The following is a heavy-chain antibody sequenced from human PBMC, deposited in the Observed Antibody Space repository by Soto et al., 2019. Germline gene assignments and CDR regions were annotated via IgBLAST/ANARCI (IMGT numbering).Heavy chain of an antibody. Sequence: GXPVKVSCRASASPFTGPSRYWLRQPPGQGLEWMGWINPSSGGTEFAEKFQGRVTVTRDTSIRTVFLELNSLTSDDTGVYFCARDFRTYRHGVDVCGQGTAVTVS. CDR3: ARDFRTYRHGVDV. J-gene: IGHJ6*02. D-gene: IGHD2-2*01. CDR1: ASPFTGPS. V-gene: IGHV1-2*02. CDR2: INPSSGGT.